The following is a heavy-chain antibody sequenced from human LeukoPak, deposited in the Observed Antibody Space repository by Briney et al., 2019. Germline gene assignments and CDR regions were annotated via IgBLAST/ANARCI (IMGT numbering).Heavy chain of an antibody. V-gene: IGHV3-66*01. D-gene: IGHD4-17*01. CDR1: GFTVSSNY. Sequence: GGSLRLSCAASGFTVSSNYMSWVRQAPGKGLEWGSVIYSGGSTYYADSVKGRFNISRDNSKNTLYLQMNSLRAEDTAVYYCARSKDYGEYKSGRYGMDVWGQGTTVTVSS. CDR2: IYSGGST. J-gene: IGHJ6*02. CDR3: ARSKDYGEYKSGRYGMDV.